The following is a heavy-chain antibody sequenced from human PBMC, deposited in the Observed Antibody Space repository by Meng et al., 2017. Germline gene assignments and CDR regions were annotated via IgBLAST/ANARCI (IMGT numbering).Heavy chain of an antibody. CDR1: GFTFSSYW. V-gene: IGHV3-7*01. Sequence: GESLKISCAASGFTFSSYWMSWVRQAPGKGLEWVANIKHDGSEKYYVDSVKGRFTISRDNAKNSLYLQMNSLRGEDTAVYYCARVGSSGYNPPDFDIWGQGTMVTVSS. J-gene: IGHJ3*02. D-gene: IGHD3-22*01. CDR3: ARVGSSGYNPPDFDI. CDR2: IKHDGSEK.